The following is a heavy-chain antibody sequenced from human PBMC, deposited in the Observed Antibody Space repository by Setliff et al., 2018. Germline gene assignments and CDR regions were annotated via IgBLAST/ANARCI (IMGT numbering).Heavy chain of an antibody. V-gene: IGHV5-51*01. CDR3: ARLAMVRGVTSNWLDP. CDR1: GYSFTSYW. Sequence: GESLKISCKDSGYSFTSYWIGWVRQMPGKGLEWMGIIYPGDSDTRYSPSFQGQVTISADKSISTAYLQWSSLKASDTAMYYCARLAMVRGVTSNWLDPWGQGTRGTVS. D-gene: IGHD3-10*01. CDR2: IYPGDSDT. J-gene: IGHJ5*02.